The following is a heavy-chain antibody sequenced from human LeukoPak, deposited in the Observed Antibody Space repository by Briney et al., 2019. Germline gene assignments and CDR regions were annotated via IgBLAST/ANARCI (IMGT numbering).Heavy chain of an antibody. CDR3: AKDKLPAARSVAFDI. V-gene: IGHV3-9*01. CDR1: GFTFDDYA. J-gene: IGHJ3*02. Sequence: PGRSLRLSCAASGFTFDDYAMHWVRQAPGKGLEWVSGISWNSGSIGHADSVKGRFTISRDNAKNSLYLQMNSLRAEDTALYYCAKDKLPAARSVAFDIWGQGTMVTVSS. D-gene: IGHD2-2*01. CDR2: ISWNSGSI.